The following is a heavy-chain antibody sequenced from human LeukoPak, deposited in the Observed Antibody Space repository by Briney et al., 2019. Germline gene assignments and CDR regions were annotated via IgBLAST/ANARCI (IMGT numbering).Heavy chain of an antibody. V-gene: IGHV3-7*01. CDR1: GFTFSSYW. CDR2: IKQDGSEK. Sequence: GGSLRLSCAASGFTFSSYWMSWVRQAPGKGLEWVANIKQDGSEKYYVDSVKGRFTISRDNAKNSLYLQMNSLRAEDTAVYYCARRTVTKAENWFDPWGQGTLVTVSS. D-gene: IGHD4-17*01. J-gene: IGHJ5*02. CDR3: ARRTVTKAENWFDP.